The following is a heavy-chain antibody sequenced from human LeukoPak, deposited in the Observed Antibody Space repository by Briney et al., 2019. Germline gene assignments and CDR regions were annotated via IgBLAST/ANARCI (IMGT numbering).Heavy chain of an antibody. CDR1: GFTFSSYG. D-gene: IGHD3-22*01. Sequence: GGSLRLSCAASGFTFSSYGMSWVRQAPGKGLEWVSAISGSGGSTYYADSVKGRFTISRDNSKNTLYLQMNSLRAEDTAVYYCAKDRGTRYYYDSSGPGVFDYWGQGTLVTVSS. CDR2: ISGSGGST. CDR3: AKDRGTRYYYDSSGPGVFDY. J-gene: IGHJ4*02. V-gene: IGHV3-23*01.